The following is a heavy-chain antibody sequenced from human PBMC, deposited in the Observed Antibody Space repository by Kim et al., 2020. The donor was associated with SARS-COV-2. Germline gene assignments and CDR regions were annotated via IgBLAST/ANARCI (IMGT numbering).Heavy chain of an antibody. D-gene: IGHD6-13*01. CDR2: MSFDGFSK. J-gene: IGHJ3*02. Sequence: GGSLRLSCEASDFSFSTSIMHWVRQAPGKGLEWVSGMSFDGFSKHYADSVRNRFTISRDDSKNMLFLQMNSLSAEDNGVYYCAREGTSSVRAPAFDIWGQGTMVTVSS. V-gene: IGHV3-30-3*01. CDR3: AREGTSSVRAPAFDI. CDR1: DFSFSTSI.